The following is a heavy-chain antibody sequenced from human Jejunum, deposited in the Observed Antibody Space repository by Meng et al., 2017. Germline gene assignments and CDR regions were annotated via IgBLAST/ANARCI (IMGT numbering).Heavy chain of an antibody. CDR3: ARDWFTSWAD. CDR2: IKNKRDSSTA. V-gene: IGHV3-72*01. CDR1: GFTFSDPY. Sequence: GGSLRLSCAASGFTFSDPYMDWVRQAPGKGLEWVGRIKNKRDSSTADYAASVKGRFSISRDDTENALCLQMNSLKTEDTAVYYCARDWFTSWADWGQGTLVTVFS. J-gene: IGHJ4*02. D-gene: IGHD3-16*01.